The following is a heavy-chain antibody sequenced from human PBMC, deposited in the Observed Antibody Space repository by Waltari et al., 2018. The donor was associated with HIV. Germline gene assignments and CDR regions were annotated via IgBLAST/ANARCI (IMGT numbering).Heavy chain of an antibody. J-gene: IGHJ4*02. Sequence: QVQLQESGPGLVKPSQTLSLTCTVSGGSISSGGYYWSWIRQHPGKGLEWIGYIYYSGGTYSNPSLESRVTVSVDTSKNQFSLKLSSVTAADTAVYYCARLSVAGTGGGLDDYWGQGTLVTVSS. CDR1: GGSISSGGYY. CDR3: ARLSVAGTGGGLDDY. V-gene: IGHV4-31*03. CDR2: IYYSGGT. D-gene: IGHD6-19*01.